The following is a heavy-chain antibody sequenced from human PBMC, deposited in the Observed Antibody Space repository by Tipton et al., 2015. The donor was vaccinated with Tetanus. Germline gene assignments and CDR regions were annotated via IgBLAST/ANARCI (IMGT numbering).Heavy chain of an antibody. CDR3: VKGQAHSRSYYDGDWFDP. D-gene: IGHD3-10*01. CDR2: ISWNSATI. V-gene: IGHV3-9*01. CDR1: GFRFDDYA. Sequence: SLRLSCEASGFRFDDYAIHWVRQAPGKGLEWVSGISWNSATIKYADSVKGRFTISRDNAKKSVELQMNSLRAEDTALYYCVKGQAHSRSYYDGDWFDPWGQGTLVTVSS. J-gene: IGHJ5*02.